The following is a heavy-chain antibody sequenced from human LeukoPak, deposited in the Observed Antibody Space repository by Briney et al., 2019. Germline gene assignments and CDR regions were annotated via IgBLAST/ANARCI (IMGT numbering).Heavy chain of an antibody. CDR1: GFTLSTNA. D-gene: IGHD2-2*01. V-gene: IGHV3-23*01. CDR3: ARGIVVVPAALAY. J-gene: IGHJ4*02. Sequence: PGGSLRLSCLTSGFTLSTNAMSWVRQAPGKGLEWISGISGSGASTYYADSVKGRFTISRDNSKNTLYLQMNSLRAEDTAVYYCARGIVVVPAALAYWGQGTLVTVSS. CDR2: ISGSGAST.